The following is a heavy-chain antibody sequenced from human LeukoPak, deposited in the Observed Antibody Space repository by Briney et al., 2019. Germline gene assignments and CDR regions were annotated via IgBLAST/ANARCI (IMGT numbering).Heavy chain of an antibody. V-gene: IGHV3-23*01. CDR2: LTGYGGA. CDR1: GLSFTNYA. D-gene: IGHD6-13*01. Sequence: GGSLRLSCEASGLSFTNYAMMWVRQAPGKGLQWISTLTGYGGAYYADSGEGRFVISRDISKNTMFLQMYSLRAEDTAVYYCAKGAAAGKVDWFDPWGQGTLVTVSS. J-gene: IGHJ5*02. CDR3: AKGAAAGKVDWFDP.